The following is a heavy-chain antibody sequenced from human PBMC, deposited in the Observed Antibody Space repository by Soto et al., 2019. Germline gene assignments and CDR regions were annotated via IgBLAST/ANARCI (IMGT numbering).Heavy chain of an antibody. J-gene: IGHJ6*02. Sequence: SETLSLTCAVYGGSFSGYERRWIRQPPGKGLEWIGEINHSGSTNYNPSLKSRVTISVDTSKNQFSLKLSSVTAADTAVYYCARLGRYYYYGMDVWGQGTTGTVS. V-gene: IGHV4-34*01. CDR1: GGSFSGYE. D-gene: IGHD7-27*01. CDR3: ARLGRYYYYGMDV. CDR2: INHSGST.